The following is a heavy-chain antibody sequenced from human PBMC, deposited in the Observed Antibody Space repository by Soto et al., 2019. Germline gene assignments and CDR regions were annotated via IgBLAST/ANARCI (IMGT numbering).Heavy chain of an antibody. CDR1: GYTFSNYG. Sequence: QVQLVQSGAEVKKPGASVKVSCKASGYTFSNYGISWVRQAPGQGLEWMGWISAYTGDTNYAQKFQGRVTMTTDTSTTTAHMELWSLRSDDTAVYYCGRDNYYGSGTYYKYNRFDPWGQGTLVTVSS. D-gene: IGHD3-10*01. CDR2: ISAYTGDT. CDR3: GRDNYYGSGTYYKYNRFDP. V-gene: IGHV1-18*01. J-gene: IGHJ5*02.